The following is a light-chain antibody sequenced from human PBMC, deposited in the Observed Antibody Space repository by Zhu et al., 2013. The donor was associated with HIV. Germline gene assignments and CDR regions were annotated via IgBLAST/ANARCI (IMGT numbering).Light chain of an antibody. CDR1: QSVNDNY. CDR2: DAS. V-gene: IGKV3-20*01. CDR3: QQYGSSPYT. Sequence: EIVLTQSPGTLSLSPGESAALSCRASQSVNDNYLAWYQQNPGQAPRLLIYDASSRATGIPDRFSGSGSGTDFILTISRLEPEDFAVYYCQQYGSSPYTFGQGTKLEIK. J-gene: IGKJ2*01.